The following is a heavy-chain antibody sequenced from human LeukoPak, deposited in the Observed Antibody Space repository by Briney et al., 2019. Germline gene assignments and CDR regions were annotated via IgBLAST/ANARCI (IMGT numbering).Heavy chain of an antibody. CDR3: AKVAHWGYYMDV. CDR2: LTSSTNYI. J-gene: IGHJ6*03. Sequence: NPGGSLRLSCAASGFTFSSYTMNWVRQAPGKGLEWVSSLTSSTNYIYYADSVKGRFTISRDNAKNSLYLQMNSLRAEDTAVYYCAKVAHWGYYMDVWGKGTTVIVSS. D-gene: IGHD3-16*01. CDR1: GFTFSSYT. V-gene: IGHV3-21*01.